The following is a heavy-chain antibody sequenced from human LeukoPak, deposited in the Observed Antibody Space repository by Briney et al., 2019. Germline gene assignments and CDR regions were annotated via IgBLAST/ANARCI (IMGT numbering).Heavy chain of an antibody. V-gene: IGHV3-30-3*01. D-gene: IGHD3-9*01. J-gene: IGHJ4*02. Sequence: GGSLRLSCAASGFTFSNYAMNWVRQAPGKGLEWVAVISYDGSNKYYADSVKGRFTISRDNSKNTLYLQMNSLRAEDTAVYYSSPSLTYWGQGTLVTVSS. CDR2: ISYDGSNK. CDR3: SPSLTY. CDR1: GFTFSNYA.